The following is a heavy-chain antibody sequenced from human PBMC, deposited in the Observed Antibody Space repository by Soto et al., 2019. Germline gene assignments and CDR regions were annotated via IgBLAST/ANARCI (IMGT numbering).Heavy chain of an antibody. J-gene: IGHJ3*01. D-gene: IGHD1-26*01. CDR1: GFTFSYYW. Sequence: EVQLVESGGGLVQPGESLRLSCAASGFTFSYYWMHWVRQTPGKGLLWVSHIHNDGGRTTYADSVKGRFTISRDNARNTVYLQMNSLRDDDTAVYYCARGDRGAFDLWGQGTAVTVSS. V-gene: IGHV3-74*03. CDR3: ARGDRGAFDL. CDR2: IHNDGGRT.